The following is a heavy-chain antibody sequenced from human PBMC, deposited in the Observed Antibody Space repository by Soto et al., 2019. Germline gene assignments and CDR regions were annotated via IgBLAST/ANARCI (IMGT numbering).Heavy chain of an antibody. J-gene: IGHJ6*02. CDR2: IIPIFGTA. V-gene: IGHV1-69*13. CDR3: ARALSQLLDYYYGMDA. CDR1: VGTFSSYA. Sequence: SVKVSCKASVGTFSSYAISWVRQAPGQGLEWMGGIIPIFGTANYAQKFQGRVTITADESTSTAYMELSSLRSEDTAVYYCARALSQLLDYYYGMDAWGHGPTVTVSS. D-gene: IGHD2-2*01.